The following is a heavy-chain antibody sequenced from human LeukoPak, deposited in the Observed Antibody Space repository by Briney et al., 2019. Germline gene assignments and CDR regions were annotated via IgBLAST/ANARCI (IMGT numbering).Heavy chain of an antibody. V-gene: IGHV4-59*08. CDR1: GGSLSSYY. Sequence: SETLSLTSTVSGGSLSSYYWSWIRQPPGKGLEWIGYIYYSRSTNYNPSLKSRVTISVDTSKNQFSLKLSSVTAADTAVYYCASITVDTAMVYFDYWGQGTLVTVSS. D-gene: IGHD5-18*01. J-gene: IGHJ4*02. CDR2: IYYSRST. CDR3: ASITVDTAMVYFDY.